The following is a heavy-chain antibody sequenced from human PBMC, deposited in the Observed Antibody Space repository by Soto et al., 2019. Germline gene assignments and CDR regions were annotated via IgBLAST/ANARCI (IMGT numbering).Heavy chain of an antibody. V-gene: IGHV4-38-2*01. D-gene: IGHD6-19*01. Sequence: SETLSLTCAVSGYAIGNGYYWGWVRQPPGKGLEWIGDSHQSGITHHSPSLKGRVITSMLTSKNQFSLDLISVTAADTAVYYCVRTVAVAGTNVPDYFDHWGQGIQVTVSS. CDR2: SHQSGIT. CDR1: GYAIGNGYY. CDR3: VRTVAVAGTNVPDYFDH. J-gene: IGHJ4*02.